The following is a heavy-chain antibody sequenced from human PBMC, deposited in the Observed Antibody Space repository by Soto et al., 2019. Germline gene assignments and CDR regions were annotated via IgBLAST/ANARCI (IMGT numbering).Heavy chain of an antibody. Sequence: QVQLVQSGGEVKKPGASVKVSCKASGYTFTSYGISWVRQAPGQGLEWMGRISAYNGNTNYAQKLQGRVTMTTDTSTSTACMELRSLRSEDTAVYYCARVVGALGHWFDPWGQGTLVTVSS. V-gene: IGHV1-18*01. J-gene: IGHJ5*02. CDR3: ARVVGALGHWFDP. CDR1: GYTFTSYG. CDR2: ISAYNGNT. D-gene: IGHD1-26*01.